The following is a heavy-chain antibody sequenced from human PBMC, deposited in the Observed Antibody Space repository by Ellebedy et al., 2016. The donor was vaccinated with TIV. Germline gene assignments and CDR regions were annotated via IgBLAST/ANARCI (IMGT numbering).Heavy chain of an antibody. CDR1: GGSITSSTYY. J-gene: IGHJ6*02. CDR2: IFYSGTP. Sequence: SETLSLXXSVSGGSITSSTYYWGWIRQPPGKGLEWIGSIFYSGTPYYNPSLKSRVTISVDTSKTQFSLKVSSVTAADTAVYYGASGQFDDMAVWGQGTTVTVSS. D-gene: IGHD3-10*01. CDR3: ASGQFDDMAV. V-gene: IGHV4-39*01.